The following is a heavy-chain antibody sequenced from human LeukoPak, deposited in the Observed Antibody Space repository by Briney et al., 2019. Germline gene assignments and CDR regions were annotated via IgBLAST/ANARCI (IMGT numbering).Heavy chain of an antibody. CDR1: GFPFSSYA. CDR3: ARDLYLTPDY. J-gene: IGHJ4*02. CDR2: ISFDGSNT. D-gene: IGHD3-9*01. Sequence: GGSLRLSCAASGFPFSSYAMHWVRQTPGKGLEWVAVISFDGSNTFYADSVKGRFTISRDNSKNTLYLQMNSLRVEDTAVYHCARDLYLTPDYWGQGTLVTVSS. V-gene: IGHV3-30-3*01.